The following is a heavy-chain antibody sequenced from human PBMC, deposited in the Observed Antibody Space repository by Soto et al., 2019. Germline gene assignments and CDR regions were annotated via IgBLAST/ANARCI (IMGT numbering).Heavy chain of an antibody. Sequence: QVQLQESGPGLVKPSQTLSLTCTVSGGSISSGGYYWSWIRQHPGKVLEWIGYIYYSGSTYYNPSLKSRVTIAVDTSKNQFSLKLSSVTAAEAAVYYCARESSSPDGERGGIDYWGQGTLVTVSS. CDR2: IYYSGST. CDR3: ARESSSPDGERGGIDY. D-gene: IGHD2-2*01. CDR1: GGSISSGGYY. J-gene: IGHJ4*02. V-gene: IGHV4-31*03.